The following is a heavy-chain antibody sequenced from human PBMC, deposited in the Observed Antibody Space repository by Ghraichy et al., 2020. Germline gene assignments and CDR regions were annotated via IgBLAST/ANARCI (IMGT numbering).Heavy chain of an antibody. V-gene: IGHV3-48*02. Sequence: GGSLRLSCAGSGFTFSGYSMNWVRQSPGKGLQWLSYITSSSRTTSYADSVKGRFTVSRDNAQNSVYLQMESLGDEDTGVYYCARGSKVVRFYYYDGMDVWGQGTTVTLSS. CDR2: ITSSSRTT. D-gene: IGHD4-23*01. CDR1: GFTFSGYS. CDR3: ARGSKVVRFYYYDGMDV. J-gene: IGHJ6*02.